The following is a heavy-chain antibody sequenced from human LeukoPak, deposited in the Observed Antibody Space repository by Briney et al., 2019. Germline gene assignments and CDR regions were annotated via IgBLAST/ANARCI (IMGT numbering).Heavy chain of an antibody. CDR2: INPNSGGT. Sequence: VASVKVSCKASGYTFTGYYMHWVRQAPGQGLEWMGWINPNSGGTNYAQKFQGRVTMTRDTSIRTAYMELSRLRSDDTAVYYCASYYYDSSGYYYDYWGQGTLVTVSS. V-gene: IGHV1-2*02. D-gene: IGHD3-22*01. J-gene: IGHJ4*02. CDR3: ASYYYDSSGYYYDY. CDR1: GYTFTGYY.